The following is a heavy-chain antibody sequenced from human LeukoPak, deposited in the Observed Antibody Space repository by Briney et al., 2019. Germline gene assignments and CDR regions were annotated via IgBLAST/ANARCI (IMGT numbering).Heavy chain of an antibody. CDR2: IDSAGNS. D-gene: IGHD6-13*01. CDR3: ARGRSSWLFYFDN. J-gene: IGHJ4*02. V-gene: IGHV3-53*01. Sequence: GGCLRLSWAASXLTVTSKCMSCVRQAAGKGMGWISIIDSAGNSYDADSGRGRFTISRNNLRNTLYIHMNNLRAEDTAEYDCARGRSSWLFYFDNWGQGTLVTVSS. CDR1: XLTVTSKC.